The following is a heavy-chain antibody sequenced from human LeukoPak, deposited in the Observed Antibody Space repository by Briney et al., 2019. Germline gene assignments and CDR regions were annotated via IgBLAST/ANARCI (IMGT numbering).Heavy chain of an antibody. CDR1: GFTFSDYS. V-gene: IGHV3-48*04. CDR3: ARCRHGNCDYFDY. Sequence: GGSLRLSCAASGFTFSDYSMNWVRQAPGKGLEWISWIGISSGNTKYADSVKGRFTISGDNAKNSLYLQMNSLRVEDTAVYYCARCRHGNCDYFDYWGQGTLVTVSS. CDR2: IGISSGNT. J-gene: IGHJ4*02. D-gene: IGHD1-7*01.